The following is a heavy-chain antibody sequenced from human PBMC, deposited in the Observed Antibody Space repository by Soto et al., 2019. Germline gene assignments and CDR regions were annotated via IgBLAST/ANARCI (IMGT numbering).Heavy chain of an antibody. CDR2: IYYSGST. V-gene: IGHV4-30-4*01. D-gene: IGHD2-15*01. CDR1: GGSISSGDYY. J-gene: IGHJ4*02. CDR3: ARGYCSGGSCTPFDY. Sequence: QVQLQESGPGLVKPSQTLSLTCTVSGGSISSGDYYWSWLRQPPGKGLEWIGYIYYSGSTYYNPSLKSRATISVDTSKNQFSLMLNSVTAADTAVYYCARGYCSGGSCTPFDYWGQGTLVTVSS.